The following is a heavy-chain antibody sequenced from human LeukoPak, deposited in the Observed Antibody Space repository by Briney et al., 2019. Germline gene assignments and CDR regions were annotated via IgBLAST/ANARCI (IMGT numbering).Heavy chain of an antibody. D-gene: IGHD1-26*01. Sequence: PPGGSLRLSCAASGFTFDDYGMHWVRQAPGKGLEWVSGISWNSGSVDYADSVRGRFTISRDNAENSLYLQMNSLRAEDTAFYYCTRAGGSLYYYAMDVWGQGTTVTVSS. CDR2: ISWNSGSV. CDR3: TRAGGSLYYYAMDV. CDR1: GFTFDDYG. V-gene: IGHV3-9*01. J-gene: IGHJ6*02.